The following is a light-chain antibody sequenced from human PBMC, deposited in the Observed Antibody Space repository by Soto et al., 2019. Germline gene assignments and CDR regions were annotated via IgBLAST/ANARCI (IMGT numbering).Light chain of an antibody. J-gene: IGLJ2*01. CDR2: EGD. CDR3: CSYAYSSTLV. CDR1: SSDVGSYNL. V-gene: IGLV2-23*01. Sequence: QSVLTQPASVSGSSGQSITISCTGTSSDVGSYNLVSWHQQHPGKAPKLIIYEGDKRPSGISNRFSGSKSGNTASLTISGLQAEDEADYYCCSYAYSSTLVFGRGTKLTVL.